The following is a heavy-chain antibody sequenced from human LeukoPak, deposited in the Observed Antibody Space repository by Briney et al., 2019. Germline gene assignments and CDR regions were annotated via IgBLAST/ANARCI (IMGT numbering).Heavy chain of an antibody. J-gene: IGHJ4*02. CDR1: GGSISSGGYY. Sequence: SETLSLTCTVSGGSISSGGYYWSWIRQHPGKGLEWIGYIYYSGSTYYNPSLKSRVTISVDTSKNQVSLELSSVTAADTAVYYCVRHSRVVAFDYWGQGNLVTVSS. D-gene: IGHD2-15*01. CDR2: IYYSGST. CDR3: VRHSRVVAFDY. V-gene: IGHV4-31*03.